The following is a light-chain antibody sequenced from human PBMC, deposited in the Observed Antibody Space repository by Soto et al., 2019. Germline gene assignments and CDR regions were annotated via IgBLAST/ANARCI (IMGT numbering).Light chain of an antibody. V-gene: IGKV1-5*01. CDR2: DAS. J-gene: IGKJ1*01. Sequence: GDRVTITCRASQSIPSSVAWYQQKPGKAPEVLISDASTLKSGVPSRFSGSGSGTEFTLTISSLHPDDSATYFCQQYNRFSWTFGQGTKV. CDR1: QSIPSS. CDR3: QQYNRFSWT.